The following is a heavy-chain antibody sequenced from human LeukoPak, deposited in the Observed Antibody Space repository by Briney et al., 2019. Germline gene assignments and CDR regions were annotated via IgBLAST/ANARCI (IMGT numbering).Heavy chain of an antibody. D-gene: IGHD4-17*01. V-gene: IGHV3-23*01. CDR2: ISGSGVST. J-gene: IGHJ4*02. CDR3: AKDLLKTVTPVDY. CDR1: GFTFASYA. Sequence: GGSLRLSCAASGFTFASYAMSWVRQAPGKGLEWVSAISGSGVSTYYADSVKGRFTISRDNSKNTLYLQMNSLGAEDTAVYYCAKDLLKTVTPVDYWGQGTLVTVSS.